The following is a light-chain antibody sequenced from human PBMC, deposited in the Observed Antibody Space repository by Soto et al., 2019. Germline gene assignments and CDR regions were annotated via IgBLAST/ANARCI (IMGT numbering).Light chain of an antibody. CDR2: WAS. CDR1: QNVLYSSNNKNY. Sequence: DIVMTQSPDSLAVSLGERATINCKSSQNVLYSSNNKNYLAWYQQKPGQPPKLLLYWASTRESGVPDRFSGSGSGTDFSLTISSLQADDVAVYYCQQYYATPFTFGPRTKVDI. J-gene: IGKJ3*01. CDR3: QQYYATPFT. V-gene: IGKV4-1*01.